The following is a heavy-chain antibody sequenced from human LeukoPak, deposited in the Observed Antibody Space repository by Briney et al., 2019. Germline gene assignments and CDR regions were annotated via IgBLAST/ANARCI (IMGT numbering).Heavy chain of an antibody. CDR3: ARDRLNCSGGSCYPSRFDP. Sequence: SQTLSLTCTVSGGSISSGGYSWSWIRQHPGKGLERIGYIYYSGSTYYNPSLKSRVTRSVDTSKNQFSLKLSSVTAADTAVYYCARDRLNCSGGSCYPSRFDPWGQGTLVTVSS. CDR2: IYYSGST. J-gene: IGHJ5*02. V-gene: IGHV4-31*03. CDR1: GGSISSGGYS. D-gene: IGHD2-15*01.